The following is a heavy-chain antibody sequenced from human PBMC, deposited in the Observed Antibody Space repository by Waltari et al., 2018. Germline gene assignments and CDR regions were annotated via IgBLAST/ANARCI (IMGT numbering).Heavy chain of an antibody. CDR3: ARDGASSSRGYYYALDV. CDR2: INTNSETP. D-gene: IGHD3-22*01. Sequence: QLVQSGSELKSPGASVKVSCKASGYPFNRFGINWLRQAPGQGLEWMGWINTNSETPAYAQDFRGRFVFSLDTSASTAYLQISSLKADDTAVYYCARDGASSSRGYYYALDVWGQGTTVTVSS. J-gene: IGHJ6*02. CDR1: GYPFNRFG. V-gene: IGHV7-4-1*02.